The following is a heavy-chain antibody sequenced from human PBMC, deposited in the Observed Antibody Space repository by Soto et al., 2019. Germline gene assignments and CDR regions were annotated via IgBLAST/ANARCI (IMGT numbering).Heavy chain of an antibody. J-gene: IGHJ6*02. CDR3: ARVLRETGSYSSDYYYGMDV. V-gene: IGHV3-33*01. Sequence: GGSLRLSCAASGFTFSSYGMHWVRQAPGKGLEWVAVIWYDGSNKYYADSVKGRFTISRDNSKNTLYLQMNSLRAEDTAVYYCARVLRETGSYSSDYYYGMDVWGQGTTVTVSS. D-gene: IGHD3-10*01. CDR2: IWYDGSNK. CDR1: GFTFSSYG.